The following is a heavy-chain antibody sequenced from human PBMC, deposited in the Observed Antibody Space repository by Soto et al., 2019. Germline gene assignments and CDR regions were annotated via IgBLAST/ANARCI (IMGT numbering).Heavy chain of an antibody. V-gene: IGHV3-30*18. CDR3: AKDLSLSWFGEENGMDV. D-gene: IGHD3-10*01. J-gene: IGHJ6*02. CDR1: GFTFSSYG. CDR2: ISYDGSNK. Sequence: QVQLVESEGGVVQPGRSLRLSCAASGFTFSSYGMHWVRQAPGKGLEWVAVISYDGSNKYYADSVKGRFTISRDNSMNTLYLQMNSLRAEDTTVYYCAKDLSLSWFGEENGMDVWGQGTTVTVSS.